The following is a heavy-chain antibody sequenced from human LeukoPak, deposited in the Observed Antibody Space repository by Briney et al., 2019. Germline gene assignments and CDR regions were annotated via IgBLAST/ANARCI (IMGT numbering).Heavy chain of an antibody. CDR2: ISYDGSNK. CDR1: GFTFSSYG. J-gene: IGHJ6*03. Sequence: PGGSLRLSCAASGFTFSSYGMHWVRQAPGKGLEWVAVISYDGSNKYYADSVKGRFTISRDNSKNTLYLQMNSLRAEDTAVYYCASHHYYCYYMDVWGKGTTVTVSS. V-gene: IGHV3-30*03. CDR3: ASHHYYCYYMDV.